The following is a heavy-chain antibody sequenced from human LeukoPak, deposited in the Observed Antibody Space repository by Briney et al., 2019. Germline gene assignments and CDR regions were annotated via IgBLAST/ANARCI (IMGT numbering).Heavy chain of an antibody. CDR3: ARTPPKGDIDN. J-gene: IGHJ4*02. Sequence: ASVKVSCKASGGTFSSYAISWVRQAPGQGLEWMGWMSPKSGNTGYAQKFQGRVTMTSDTSIRTAYMELSSLTSEDTAVYYCARTPPKGDIDNWGQGAPVTVSS. CDR2: MSPKSGNT. CDR1: GGTFSSYA. D-gene: IGHD2-21*02. V-gene: IGHV1-8*02.